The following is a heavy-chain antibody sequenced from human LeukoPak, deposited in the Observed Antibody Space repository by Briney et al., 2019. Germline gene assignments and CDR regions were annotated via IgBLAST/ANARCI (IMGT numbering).Heavy chain of an antibody. J-gene: IGHJ4*02. V-gene: IGHV1-69*04. CDR3: ARDWSGYCSSTSCFHYYFDY. Sequence: SVKVSCKASGGTFGSYTISWVRQAPGQGLEWMGRIIPILGIANYAQKFQGRVTITADKSTSTAYMELSSLRSEDTAVYYCARDWSGYCSSTSCFHYYFDYWGQGTLVTVSS. CDR1: GGTFGSYT. D-gene: IGHD2-2*03. CDR2: IIPILGIA.